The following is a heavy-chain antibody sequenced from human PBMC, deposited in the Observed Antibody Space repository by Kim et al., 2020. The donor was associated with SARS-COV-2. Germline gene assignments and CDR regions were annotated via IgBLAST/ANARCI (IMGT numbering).Heavy chain of an antibody. CDR3: ATVVFYYDAGYFKN. V-gene: IGHV3-66*01. J-gene: IGHJ1*01. D-gene: IGHD3-22*01. Sequence: ADAGKGRLIISRDHSKNTLYLQMNSLGAEDTAVYYCATVVFYYDAGYFKNWGQGTLVIVSS.